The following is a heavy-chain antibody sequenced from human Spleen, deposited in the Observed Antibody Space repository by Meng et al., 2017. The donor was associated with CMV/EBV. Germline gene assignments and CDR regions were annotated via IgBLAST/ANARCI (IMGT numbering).Heavy chain of an antibody. CDR2: ISGSGGST. D-gene: IGHD3-3*01. Sequence: GGSLRLSCAASGFTFSNYAMSWVRQPPGKGLEWVSAISGSGGSTYYADSVKGRFTISRDNSKNTLYLQMNSLRAEDTAVYYCAKATNDFWSGPRASYYYYGMDVWGQGTTVTVSS. CDR1: GFTFSNYA. CDR3: AKATNDFWSGPRASYYYYGMDV. J-gene: IGHJ6*02. V-gene: IGHV3-23*01.